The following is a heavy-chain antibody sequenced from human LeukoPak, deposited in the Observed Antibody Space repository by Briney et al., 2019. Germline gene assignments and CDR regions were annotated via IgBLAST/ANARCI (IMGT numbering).Heavy chain of an antibody. CDR1: GGSISSYY. V-gene: IGHV4-59*01. Sequence: SETLSLTCTVSGGSISSYYWSWIRQPPGKGLEWIGYIYYSGSTNYNPSLKSRVTISVDTSKNQFSLKLSSVTAADTAVYYCARILLGYCSSTSCHPTYYYYYYGMDVWGQGTTVTVSS. CDR2: IYYSGST. CDR3: ARILLGYCSSTSCHPTYYYYYYGMDV. D-gene: IGHD2-2*01. J-gene: IGHJ6*02.